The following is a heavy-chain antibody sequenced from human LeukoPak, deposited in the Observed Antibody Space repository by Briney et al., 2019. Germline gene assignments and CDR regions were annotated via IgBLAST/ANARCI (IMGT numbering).Heavy chain of an antibody. CDR1: GFTFSTYT. V-gene: IGHV3-30-3*01. CDR2: ISYDGSDK. CDR3: ARGVQLWPNVGYYFDY. D-gene: IGHD5-18*01. Sequence: PGRSLRLSCAASGFTFSTYTIHWVRQAPGKGLEWVAVISYDGSDKYYADSVKGRFTISRDNPKNTLYLQMNSLRAEDTAVYYCARGVQLWPNVGYYFDYWGQGTLVTVSS. J-gene: IGHJ4*02.